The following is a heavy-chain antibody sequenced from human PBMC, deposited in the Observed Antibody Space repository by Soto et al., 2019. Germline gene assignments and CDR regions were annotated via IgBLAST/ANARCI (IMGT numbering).Heavy chain of an antibody. D-gene: IGHD5-12*01. CDR3: ARDSGYDDASSYYYGLDV. Sequence: QVQLVQSGAEVKKPGSSVKVSCKASGGTFSSYTISWLRQAPGQGLEWMGRIIPILGIANYAQKFQGRVTITADKSTSTAYMELSSLRSEDTSVYYCARDSGYDDASSYYYGLDVLGQGTTVTVSS. V-gene: IGHV1-69*08. CDR1: GGTFSSYT. J-gene: IGHJ6*02. CDR2: IIPILGIA.